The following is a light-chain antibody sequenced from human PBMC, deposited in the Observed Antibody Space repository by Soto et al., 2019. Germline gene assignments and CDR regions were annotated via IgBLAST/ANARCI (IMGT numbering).Light chain of an antibody. CDR3: LQDYGDSWT. V-gene: IGKV1-6*01. CDR1: RDVGSD. J-gene: IGKJ1*01. CDR2: AAS. Sequence: SQTTQVSCCSSQFVLQRHTITCQASRDVGSDVSWYQQKPGQAPKLLIYAASNLYTGVPSRFSGSRSGTEFTLTISSLQPEDFASYYCLQDYGDSWTFGQGTKVDIK.